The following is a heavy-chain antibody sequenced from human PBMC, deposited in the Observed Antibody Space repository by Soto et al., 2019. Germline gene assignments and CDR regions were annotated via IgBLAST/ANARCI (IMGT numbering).Heavy chain of an antibody. D-gene: IGHD2-15*01. J-gene: IGHJ4*02. CDR2: INSDGSST. CDR3: VRTSLVVAAATREDY. V-gene: IGHV3-74*01. Sequence: EVQLVESGGGLVQPGESLRLSCAASGFTFSSYWMHWVRQAPGKGLVWVSRINSDGSSTSYAGSVKGGFTISRDNAKNTLYLQMNRLRAEDTAVYYCVRTSLVVAAATREDYWGQGTLVTVSS. CDR1: GFTFSSYW.